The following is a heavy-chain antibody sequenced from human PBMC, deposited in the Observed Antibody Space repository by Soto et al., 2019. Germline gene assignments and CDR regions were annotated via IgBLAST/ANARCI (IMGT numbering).Heavy chain of an antibody. D-gene: IGHD5-18*01. CDR3: ARRGYSYGEFDY. CDR2: INHSGST. CDR1: GGSFSGYY. V-gene: IGHV4-34*01. J-gene: IGHJ4*02. Sequence: SETLSLTCAVYGGSFSGYYWSWIRQPPGKGLEWIGEINHSGSTNYNLSLKSRVTISVDTSKNQFSLKLSSVTAADTAVYYCARRGYSYGEFDYWGQGTLVTVSS.